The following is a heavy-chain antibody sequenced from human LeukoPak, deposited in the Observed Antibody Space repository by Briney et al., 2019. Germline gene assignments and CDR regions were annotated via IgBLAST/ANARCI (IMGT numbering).Heavy chain of an antibody. CDR2: INHSGST. CDR1: GGSFSGYY. V-gene: IGHV4-34*01. D-gene: IGHD6-13*01. Sequence: MASETLSLTCAVYGGSFSGYYWSWIRQPPRKGLEWIGEINHSGSTNYNPSLKSRVTISVDTSKNQFSLKLSSVTAADTAVYYCARGRIAAAGFDYWGQGTLVTVSS. CDR3: ARGRIAAAGFDY. J-gene: IGHJ4*02.